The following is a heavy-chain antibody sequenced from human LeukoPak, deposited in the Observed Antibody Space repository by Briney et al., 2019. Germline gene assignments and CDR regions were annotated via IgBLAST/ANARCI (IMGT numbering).Heavy chain of an antibody. CDR2: INPNTGGT. CDR3: ASTSSQEGMDV. Sequence: ASVKVSCKASGYTFTGYYMHWVRQAPGQGLEWMGWINPNTGGTNYAQRFRGRVTMTRDTSISTAYMELSKLSSDDTAVYYCASTSSQEGMDVWGQGTTVTVSS. J-gene: IGHJ6*02. D-gene: IGHD6-6*01. CDR1: GYTFTGYY. V-gene: IGHV1-2*02.